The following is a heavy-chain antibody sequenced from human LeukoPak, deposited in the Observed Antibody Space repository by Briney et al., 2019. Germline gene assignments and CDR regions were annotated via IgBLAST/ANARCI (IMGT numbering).Heavy chain of an antibody. J-gene: IGHJ6*03. Sequence: GGSLRLSCAASGFTFSSYEMNCVRQAPGKGLEWVSYISSSGSTIYYADSVKGRFTISRDNAKNSLYLQMNSLRAEDTAVYYCARSYYYYYYYMDVWGKGTTVTISS. CDR1: GFTFSSYE. V-gene: IGHV3-48*03. CDR3: ARSYYYYYYYMDV. CDR2: ISSSGSTI.